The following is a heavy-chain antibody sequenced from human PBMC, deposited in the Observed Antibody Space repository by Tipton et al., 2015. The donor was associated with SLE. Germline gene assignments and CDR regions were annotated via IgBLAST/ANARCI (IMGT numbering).Heavy chain of an antibody. CDR3: AKELTVTTPFDY. Sequence: SGFTFSSYGMHWVRQAPGKGLEWVAVIWYDGSNKYYADSVKGRFTISRDNSKNTLYLQMNSLRAEDTAVYYCAKELTVTTPFDYWGQGTLVTVSS. CDR2: IWYDGSNK. CDR1: GFTFSSYG. D-gene: IGHD4-17*01. V-gene: IGHV3-33*06. J-gene: IGHJ4*02.